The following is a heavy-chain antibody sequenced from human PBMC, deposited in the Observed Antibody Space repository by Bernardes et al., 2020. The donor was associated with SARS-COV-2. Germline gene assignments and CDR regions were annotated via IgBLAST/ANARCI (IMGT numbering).Heavy chain of an antibody. J-gene: IGHJ4*02. CDR2: INGDGRNI. CDR3: ARGSGNYYFDN. V-gene: IGHV3-74*01. CDR1: GFIFSNYW. Sequence: GGSLSLSCATSGFIFSNYWMHWVRQAPGKGLVWVSRINGDGRNINYADSVKGRFTISRDNAKSTLYLEMSSPRVEDTAVYYCARGSGNYYFDNWGQGTPVTVSS. D-gene: IGHD6-19*01.